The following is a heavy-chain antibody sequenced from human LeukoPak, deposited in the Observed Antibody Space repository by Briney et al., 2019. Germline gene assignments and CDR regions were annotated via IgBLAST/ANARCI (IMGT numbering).Heavy chain of an antibody. CDR2: IYTSGST. D-gene: IGHD3-3*01. Sequence: SETLSLTCTVSGGSISSYYWSWIRQPAGKGLEWIGRIYTSGSTNYNPSLKSRVTMSVDTSKNQFSLKLSSVTAADTAVYYCARVFGVVPPTDAFDIWGQGTMVTVSS. CDR3: ARVFGVVPPTDAFDI. CDR1: GGSISSYY. J-gene: IGHJ3*02. V-gene: IGHV4-4*07.